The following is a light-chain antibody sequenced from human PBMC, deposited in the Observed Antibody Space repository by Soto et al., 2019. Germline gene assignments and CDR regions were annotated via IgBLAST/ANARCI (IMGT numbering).Light chain of an antibody. Sequence: DIQMTQSPSILSASVGDRVTITCRASQSISSWLAWFQQKPGKAPNLLIYKASSLESGVPSRFSGSGSGTESTLTISSLQPDEFATYYCQQYNNYPWTFGQGTNVDIK. CDR1: QSISSW. CDR2: KAS. J-gene: IGKJ1*01. V-gene: IGKV1-5*03. CDR3: QQYNNYPWT.